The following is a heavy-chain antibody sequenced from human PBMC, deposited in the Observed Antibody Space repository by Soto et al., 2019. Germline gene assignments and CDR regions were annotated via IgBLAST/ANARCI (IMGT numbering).Heavy chain of an antibody. D-gene: IGHD5-12*01. V-gene: IGHV3-48*01. CDR2: ISSSSSTI. Sequence: EVQLVESGGGLVQPGGSLRLSCAASGFTFSSYSMNWVRQAPGKGLEWVSYISSSSSTIYYADSVKGRFTISRDNAKKSLYPQMNSLRAEDTAVYYCAREEYSGYDRGIDYWGQGPLVSVSS. CDR3: AREEYSGYDRGIDY. J-gene: IGHJ4*02. CDR1: GFTFSSYS.